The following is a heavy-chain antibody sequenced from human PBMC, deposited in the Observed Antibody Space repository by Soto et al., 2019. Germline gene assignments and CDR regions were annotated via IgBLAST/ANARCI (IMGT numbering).Heavy chain of an antibody. Sequence: SQTLSLTCAISGDSFSSKTAAWSWIRQSPSRGLEWLGRTYFRSRWYNDYAISVKSRITINPDTSKNQFSLLLNSVTPEDTAAYYCARVSFDHFVHWFDPWGQGTLVTVSS. CDR3: ARVSFDHFVHWFDP. J-gene: IGHJ5*02. D-gene: IGHD3-9*01. CDR1: GDSFSSKTAA. V-gene: IGHV6-1*01. CDR2: TYFRSRWYN.